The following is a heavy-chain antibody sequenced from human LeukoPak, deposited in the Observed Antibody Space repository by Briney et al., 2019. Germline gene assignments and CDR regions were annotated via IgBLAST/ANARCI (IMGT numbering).Heavy chain of an antibody. V-gene: IGHV3-53*01. CDR2: IYGGGAT. J-gene: IGHJ4*02. D-gene: IGHD3-10*01. CDR3: AREGVYGWGGD. Sequence: GGSLRLSCTASGFTVSTNYMSWVRQAPGKGLECVSVIYGGGATYSAASVKGRFTISRDKSKNTLYLKMNRLTAEDTAIYYCAREGVYGWGGDWGQGTLVTVSS. CDR1: GFTVSTNY.